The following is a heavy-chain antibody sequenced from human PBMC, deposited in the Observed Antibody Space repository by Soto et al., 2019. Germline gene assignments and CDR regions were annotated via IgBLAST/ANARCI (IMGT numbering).Heavy chain of an antibody. D-gene: IGHD3-10*01. V-gene: IGHV4-30-2*01. J-gene: IGHJ5*02. CDR3: ARAQFYSGSGNYNNLMFDA. CDR1: GGSIGGVGYS. Sequence: SETLSLTCAVSGGSIGGVGYSWSWIRQPPGGGLEWIGYMYHSGTFLKSPSLKTRLTMSLDMSKNQFSLTLNSMTAADTAVYYCARAQFYSGSGNYNNLMFDAWGQGLKITVFS. CDR2: MYHSGTF.